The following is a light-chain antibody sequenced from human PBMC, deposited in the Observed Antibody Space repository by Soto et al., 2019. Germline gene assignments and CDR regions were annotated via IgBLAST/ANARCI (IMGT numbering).Light chain of an antibody. J-gene: IGKJ2*01. Sequence: DIQMTQSPSSLSASVGDRVTITCRASQSIGSHLNWYQQKPGKAPKLLIYAASSLQSGGPSRFSGSGSGTDFTLTISSLQPEDFATYYCQQSHTTPMYTFGQGTKLEI. CDR2: AAS. CDR1: QSIGSH. V-gene: IGKV1-39*01. CDR3: QQSHTTPMYT.